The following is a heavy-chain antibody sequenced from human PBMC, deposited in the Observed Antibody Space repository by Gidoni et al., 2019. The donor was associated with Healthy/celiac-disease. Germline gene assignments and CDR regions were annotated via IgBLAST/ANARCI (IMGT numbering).Heavy chain of an antibody. V-gene: IGHV1-69*01. CDR3: ARANIAAAGRGYYYYGMDV. Sequence: VQRVQSGAEVKTPGSSVKVSCKASRGTFSSYAIRWVRQAPGQGLEWMGGIRPIFGTANYAQKFQGRVTITADESTSTAYMELSSLRSEDTAVYYCARANIAAAGRGYYYYGMDVWGQGTTVTVSS. J-gene: IGHJ6*02. CDR2: IRPIFGTA. CDR1: RGTFSSYA. D-gene: IGHD6-13*01.